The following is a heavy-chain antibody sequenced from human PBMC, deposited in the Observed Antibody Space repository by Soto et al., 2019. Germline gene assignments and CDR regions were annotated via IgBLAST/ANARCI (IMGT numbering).Heavy chain of an antibody. J-gene: IGHJ4*02. V-gene: IGHV3-53*01. Sequence: EVQLVESGGGLIQPGGSLRLSCAVSGFTVSSNYMTWVRQAPGKGLEWVSVIHSGGSTYYADSVKGRFTISRDNSKNTLYLQRNSLRAVGTGMDYCTQDGGVGTFDCWGQRTLVTDSS. D-gene: IGHD2-8*02. CDR3: TQDGGVGTFDC. CDR1: GFTVSSNY. CDR2: IHSGGST.